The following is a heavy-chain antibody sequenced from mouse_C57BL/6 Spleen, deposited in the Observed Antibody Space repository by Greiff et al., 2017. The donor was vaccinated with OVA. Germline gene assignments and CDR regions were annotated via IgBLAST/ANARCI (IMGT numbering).Heavy chain of an antibody. J-gene: IGHJ2*01. CDR1: GFTFSDYY. CDR2: INYDGSST. V-gene: IGHV5-16*01. CDR3: ARDRGRFFDY. Sequence: VQVVESEGGLVQPGSSMKLSCTASGFTFSDYYMAWVRQVPEKGLEWVANINYDGSSTYYLDSLKSRFIISRDNAKNILYLQMSSLKSEDTATYYCARDRGRFFDYWGQGTTLTVSS. D-gene: IGHD3-3*01.